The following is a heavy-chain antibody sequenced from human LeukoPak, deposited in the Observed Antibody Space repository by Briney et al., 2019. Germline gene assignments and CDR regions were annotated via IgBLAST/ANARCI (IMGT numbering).Heavy chain of an antibody. J-gene: IGHJ4*02. Sequence: GASVKVSCKASGYTFTGYYMHWVRQAPGQGLEWMGWINPNSGGTNYAQKFQGRVTMTRDTSISTAYMELSRPRSDDTAVYYCARDCIGCHGFDYWGQGTLVTVSS. CDR3: ARDCIGCHGFDY. CDR1: GYTFTGYY. V-gene: IGHV1-2*02. D-gene: IGHD2-15*01. CDR2: INPNSGGT.